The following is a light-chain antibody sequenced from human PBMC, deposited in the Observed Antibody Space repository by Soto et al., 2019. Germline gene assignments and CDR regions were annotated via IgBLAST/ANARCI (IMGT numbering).Light chain of an antibody. Sequence: QSALTQPASVSGSPGQSITISCTGTSSNVGSYKLVSWYQQHPGKAPKLMIFEVNKRPSGVSNRFSGSKSGNTASLTISGLKVEDGADYYCCSSGGSPTYVFGTGTKLTVL. J-gene: IGLJ1*01. V-gene: IGLV2-23*02. CDR1: SSNVGSYKL. CDR3: CSSGGSPTYV. CDR2: EVN.